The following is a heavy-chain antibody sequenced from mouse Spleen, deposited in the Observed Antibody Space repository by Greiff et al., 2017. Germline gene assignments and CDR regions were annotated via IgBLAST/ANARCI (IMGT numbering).Heavy chain of an antibody. J-gene: IGHJ4*01. CDR1: GYSFTGYY. CDR2: INPSTGGT. V-gene: IGHV1-42*01. Sequence: VQLQQSGPELVKPGASVKISCKASGYSFTGYYMNWVKQSPEKSLEWIGEINPSTGGTTYNQKFKAKATLTVDKSSSTAYMQLKSLTSEDSAVYYCARGNYYAMDYWGPGTSVTVSS. CDR3: ARGNYYAMDY.